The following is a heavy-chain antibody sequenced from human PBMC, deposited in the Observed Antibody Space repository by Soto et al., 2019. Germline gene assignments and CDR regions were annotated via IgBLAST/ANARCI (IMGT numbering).Heavy chain of an antibody. V-gene: IGHV4-59*01. D-gene: IGHD3-22*01. J-gene: IGHJ5*01. CDR1: GGSFNNDY. CDR3: ARDRYFYDSAGYYRTLDS. CDR2: IFHSGIT. Sequence: QVHLQESGPGLVKPSETLSLSCTISGGSFNNDYWTWIRQSPGKGLEWLGYIFHSGITDYNPSVKSRVTISIDKSKNLFSLKLTSVTAADTAVYYCARDRYFYDSAGYYRTLDSWGQGILVTVSS.